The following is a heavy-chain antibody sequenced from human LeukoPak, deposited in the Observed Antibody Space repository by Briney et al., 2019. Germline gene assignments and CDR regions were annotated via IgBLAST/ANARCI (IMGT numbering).Heavy chain of an antibody. J-gene: IGHJ4*02. Sequence: PSETLSLTCTVSGGSISSSSYYWGWIRQPPGKGLEWIGSIYYSGSTYYNPSLKSRVTISVDTSKNQFSLKLSSVTAADTAVYYCAREESSSWAWWGQGTLVTVSS. CDR2: IYYSGST. V-gene: IGHV4-39*07. D-gene: IGHD6-13*01. CDR3: AREESSSWAW. CDR1: GGSISSSSYY.